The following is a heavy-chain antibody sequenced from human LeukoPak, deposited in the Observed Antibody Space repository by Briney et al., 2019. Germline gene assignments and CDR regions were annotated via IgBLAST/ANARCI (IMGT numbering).Heavy chain of an antibody. J-gene: IGHJ4*02. V-gene: IGHV1-2*02. CDR2: INPNSGGT. CDR1: GYTFTGYY. Sequence: ASVKVSCKASGYTFTGYYMHWVRQAPGQGLEWMGWINPNSGGTNYAQKFQGRVTMTRDTSISTAYMELSSLRSEDTAVYYCARKGGVTFGGVIVVYYFDYWGQGTLVTVSS. D-gene: IGHD3-16*02. CDR3: ARKGGVTFGGVIVVYYFDY.